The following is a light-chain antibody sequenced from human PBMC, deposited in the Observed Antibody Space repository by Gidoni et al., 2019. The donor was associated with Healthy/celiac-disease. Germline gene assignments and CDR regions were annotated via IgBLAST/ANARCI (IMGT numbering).Light chain of an antibody. J-gene: IGKJ2*01. CDR1: QSVSSSY. V-gene: IGKV3-20*01. CDR2: GAS. Sequence: TLSLSPGERATLSCRASQSVSSSYLAWYQQKPGQAPRLLIYGASSRATGIPDRFSGSVSGTDFSLTICRLEPDDFAVYYCQQYGSSPMYTFGQGTKLEIK. CDR3: QQYGSSPMYT.